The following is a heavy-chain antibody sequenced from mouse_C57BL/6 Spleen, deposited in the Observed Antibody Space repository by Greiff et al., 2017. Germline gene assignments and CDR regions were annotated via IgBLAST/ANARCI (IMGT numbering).Heavy chain of an antibody. V-gene: IGHV1-52*01. D-gene: IGHD1-1*01. Sequence: QVQLQQPGAELVRPGSSVKLSCKASGYTFTSYWMHWVKQSPIQGLEWIGNIDPSDSETHYNQKFKDKATLTVDKSSSTAYMQLSSLTSEDSAVYYCARPFHYYGSSYGYFDVWGTGTTVTVSS. CDR3: ARPFHYYGSSYGYFDV. CDR2: IDPSDSET. J-gene: IGHJ1*03. CDR1: GYTFTSYW.